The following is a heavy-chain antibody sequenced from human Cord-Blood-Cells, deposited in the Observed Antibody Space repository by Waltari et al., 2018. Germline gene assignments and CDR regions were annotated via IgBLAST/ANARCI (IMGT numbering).Heavy chain of an antibody. CDR3: ARGQRNYYGSGSYDY. CDR2: INLSGST. Sequence: QVQLQQWGAGLLKPSVTLSLTCAVYGGSFSAYYWSWIRQTPGKGLEWIGEINLSGSTNYNPSLNSRVTISVDTSKNQFSLKLSSVTAADTAVYYCARGQRNYYGSGSYDYWGQGTLVTVSS. D-gene: IGHD3-10*01. CDR1: GGSFSAYY. J-gene: IGHJ4*02. V-gene: IGHV4-34*01.